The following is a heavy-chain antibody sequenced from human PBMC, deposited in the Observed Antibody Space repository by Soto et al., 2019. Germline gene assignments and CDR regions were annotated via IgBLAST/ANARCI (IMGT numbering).Heavy chain of an antibody. CDR2: ISGSGGFT. J-gene: IGHJ4*02. CDR1: GFTFSSYA. D-gene: IGHD3-22*01. CDR3: AKWRATYCHDGTGDC. Sequence: EVQLLESGGGLVQPGGSLRLSCAASGFTFSSYAMSWVRQAPGKGLEWVSAISGSGGFTYYADSVKGRFTITRDNSEKTLYLQMNSLIAEDTGVYYCAKWRATYCHDGTGDCWGQGTLVTVSS. V-gene: IGHV3-23*01.